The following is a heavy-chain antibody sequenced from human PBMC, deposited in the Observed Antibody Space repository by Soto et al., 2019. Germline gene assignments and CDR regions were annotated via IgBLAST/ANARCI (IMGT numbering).Heavy chain of an antibody. CDR3: ARSYCSGGSCYKLFDY. D-gene: IGHD2-15*01. CDR2: INPSGGST. Sequence: ASVKVSCKASGYTFTSYYMHWVRQAPGQGLEWMGIINPSGGSTSYAQKFQGRVTMTRDTSTSTVYMELSSLRSEDTAVYYCARSYCSGGSCYKLFDYWGQGTLVTVSS. V-gene: IGHV1-46*03. J-gene: IGHJ4*02. CDR1: GYTFTSYY.